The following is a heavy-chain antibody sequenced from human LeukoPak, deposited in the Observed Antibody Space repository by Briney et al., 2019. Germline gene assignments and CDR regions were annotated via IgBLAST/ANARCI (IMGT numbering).Heavy chain of an antibody. J-gene: IGHJ6*02. Sequence: GGSLRLSCAASGFTFSRYDMYWVRQAPGKGLEWVAVIWYDGSNKYYADSVKGRFTISRDNSKNTLYLQMNSLRAEDTAVYYCARAPYGDYGYYYYGMDVWGQGTTVTVSS. CDR2: IWYDGSNK. D-gene: IGHD4-17*01. CDR3: ARAPYGDYGYYYYGMDV. CDR1: GFTFSRYD. V-gene: IGHV3-33*07.